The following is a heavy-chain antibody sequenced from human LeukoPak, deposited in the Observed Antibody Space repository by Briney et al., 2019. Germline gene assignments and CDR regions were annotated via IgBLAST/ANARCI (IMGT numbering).Heavy chain of an antibody. CDR3: ARVFVVSYYYYYYMDV. CDR2: VSSSSSYI. V-gene: IGHV3-21*01. D-gene: IGHD2-15*01. Sequence: GGSLRLSCAASGFTFSSDSMNWVRQAPGKGLEWVSSVSSSSSYIYYADSVKGRFTISRDNAKNSLYLQMNSLTAEDTAVYYCARVFVVSYYYYYYMDVWGKGTTVTVSS. CDR1: GFTFSSDS. J-gene: IGHJ6*03.